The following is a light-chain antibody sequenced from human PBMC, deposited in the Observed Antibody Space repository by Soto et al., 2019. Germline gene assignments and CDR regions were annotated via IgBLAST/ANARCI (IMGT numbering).Light chain of an antibody. J-gene: IGKJ3*01. V-gene: IGKV3-11*01. CDR1: QGIGRY. Sequence: EIVLTQSPGTLSLSPGESATLSCRASQGIGRYLAWFQQKPGQAPRLLIYDASTRATGIPARFSGSGSGTDLTLTISSLEPEDFAVYYCQPRRNWPLTFGPGTKVEIK. CDR2: DAS. CDR3: QPRRNWPLT.